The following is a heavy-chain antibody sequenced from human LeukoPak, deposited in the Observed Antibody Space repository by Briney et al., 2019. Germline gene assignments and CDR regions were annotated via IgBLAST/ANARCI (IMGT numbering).Heavy chain of an antibody. J-gene: IGHJ4*02. D-gene: IGHD3-22*01. CDR1: GFTFSSYS. CDR2: ISSSSSYI. V-gene: IGHV3-21*01. Sequence: AGGSLRLSCAASGFTFSSYSMNWVRQAPGKGLEWVSSISSSSSYIYYADSVKGRFTISRDNAKNSLYLQMNSLRAEDTAVYYCARAPHTSSRYNWNYFDSSGYYYEDYWGQGTLVTVSS. CDR3: ARAPHTSSRYNWNYFDSSGYYYEDY.